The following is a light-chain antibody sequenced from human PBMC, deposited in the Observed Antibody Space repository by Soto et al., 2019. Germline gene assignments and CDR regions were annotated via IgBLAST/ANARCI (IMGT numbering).Light chain of an antibody. J-gene: IGKJ5*01. V-gene: IGKV1-33*01. CDR2: DAS. CDR1: QDISNY. Sequence: DIQMTQSPSSLSASVGDRVTITCQASQDISNYLNWYQQKPGKAPKLLIYDASNLETGVPSRFSGSGSGTDFTFTISSLQHEDIATYYCQQYDNRPITFGQGTRLEIK. CDR3: QQYDNRPIT.